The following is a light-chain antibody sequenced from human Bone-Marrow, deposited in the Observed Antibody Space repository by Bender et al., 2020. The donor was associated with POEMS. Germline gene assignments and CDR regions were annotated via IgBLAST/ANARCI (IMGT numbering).Light chain of an antibody. CDR2: DVS. Sequence: QSVLTQPPSVSGSPGQSITISCTGTSSDVGGYDYVSWYQQHPGKAPKLMIYDVSYRSSGVSNRFSGSKSGNTASLTISGLQAEDEADYHCSSYTSSGTLLLFGGGTKLTVL. CDR3: SSYTSSGTLLL. J-gene: IGLJ2*01. V-gene: IGLV2-14*03. CDR1: SSDVGGYDY.